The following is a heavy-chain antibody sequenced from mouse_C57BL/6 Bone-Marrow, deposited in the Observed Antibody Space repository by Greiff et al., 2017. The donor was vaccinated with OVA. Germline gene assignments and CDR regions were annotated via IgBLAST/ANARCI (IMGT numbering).Heavy chain of an antibody. J-gene: IGHJ3*01. CDR2: SRNKANDYTT. D-gene: IGHD1-1*01. Sequence: DVKLVESGGGLVQSGRSLRLSCATSGFTFSDFYMEWVRQAPGKGLEWIAASRNKANDYTTEYSASVKGRFIVSRDTSQSILYLQMNALRAEDTAIYYCARDYYGSPFAYWGQGTLVTVSA. CDR3: ARDYYGSPFAY. V-gene: IGHV7-1*01. CDR1: GFTFSDFY.